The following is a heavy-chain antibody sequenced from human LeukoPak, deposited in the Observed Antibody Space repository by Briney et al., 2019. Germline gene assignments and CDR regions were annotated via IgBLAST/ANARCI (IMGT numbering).Heavy chain of an antibody. CDR1: GYTFTSYG. J-gene: IGHJ4*02. D-gene: IGHD2-15*01. CDR2: ISAYNGNT. V-gene: IGHV1-18*01. CDR3: AIGICSGGSCYYDY. Sequence: GASVKVSCKASGYTFTSYGISWVRQAPGQGLEWMGWISAYNGNTNYAQKLQGRVTMTTGTSTSTAYMELRSLRSADTAVYYCAIGICSGGSCYYDYWGQGTLVTVSS.